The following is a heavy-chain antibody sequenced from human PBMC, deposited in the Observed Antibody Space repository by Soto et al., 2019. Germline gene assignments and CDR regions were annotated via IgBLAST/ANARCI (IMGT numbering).Heavy chain of an antibody. D-gene: IGHD3-16*01. V-gene: IGHV3-11*05. CDR3: AREYYYAMDV. CDR2: ITGNSVTT. CDR1: GFTFNTYY. J-gene: IGHJ6*02. Sequence: QVQLVESGGALVKPGGSLRLSCEASGFTFNTYYMSWIRQTPGKGLEWIATITGNSVTTAYADSVKGRFTISRDDAKNSLYLQMDSLSVEDPALYYCAREYYYAMDVWGQGTTVTVSS.